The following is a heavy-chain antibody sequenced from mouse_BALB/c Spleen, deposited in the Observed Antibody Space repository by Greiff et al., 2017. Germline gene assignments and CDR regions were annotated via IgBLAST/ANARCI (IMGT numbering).Heavy chain of an antibody. CDR1: GFNIKDTY. Sequence: VQLKESGAELVKPGASVKLSCTASGFNIKDTYMHWVKQRPEQGLEWIGRIDPANGNTKYDPKFQGKATITADTSSNTAYLQLSSLTSEDTAVYYCARSPHYYGSGYWGQGTLVTVSA. J-gene: IGHJ3*02. D-gene: IGHD1-1*01. CDR3: ARSPHYYGSGY. CDR2: IDPANGNT. V-gene: IGHV14-3*02.